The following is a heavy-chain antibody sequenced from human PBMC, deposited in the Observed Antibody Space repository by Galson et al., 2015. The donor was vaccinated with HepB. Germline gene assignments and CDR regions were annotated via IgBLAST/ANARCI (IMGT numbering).Heavy chain of an antibody. D-gene: IGHD2-2*01. CDR1: GFRLSSYS. Sequence: SLRLSCAASGFRLSSYSMNWVRQAPGKGLEWVSSIHSSGFYKYYAGSVKGRFTISRDNARNPLYLQMSSLRVEDTACYYCARENGRQLPLDYWGQGTLVTVSS. CDR3: ARENGRQLPLDY. J-gene: IGHJ4*02. CDR2: IHSSGFYK. V-gene: IGHV3-21*01.